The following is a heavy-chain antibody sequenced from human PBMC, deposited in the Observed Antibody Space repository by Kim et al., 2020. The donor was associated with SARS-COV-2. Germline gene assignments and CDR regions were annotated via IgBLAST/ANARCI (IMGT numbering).Heavy chain of an antibody. V-gene: IGHV3-NL1*01. CDR3: AKELGPYYFDS. J-gene: IGHJ4*02. Sequence: TTFGESVKGRFSNSSDNSKSTLYLQMNNLRPEDTAVYYCAKELGPYYFDSWGQGTLVTVSS. D-gene: IGHD7-27*01. CDR2: T.